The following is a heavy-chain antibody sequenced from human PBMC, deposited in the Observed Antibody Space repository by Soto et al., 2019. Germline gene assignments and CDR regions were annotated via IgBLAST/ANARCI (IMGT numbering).Heavy chain of an antibody. CDR2: ISYDGSDK. CDR1: EGKCKDLG. Sequence: VGPQRVCWGAAEGKCKDLGSRWIRQAKGKGLEWVAVISYDGSDKYYADSVKGRFTISRDNSKNTLYLQMNSLRAEDTAVYYCSKDLDGLQGLVDSSFCFDYWGQGTLVTVSS. J-gene: IGHJ4*02. CDR3: SKDLDGLQGLVDSSFCFDY. V-gene: IGHV3-30*18. D-gene: IGHD3-16*02.